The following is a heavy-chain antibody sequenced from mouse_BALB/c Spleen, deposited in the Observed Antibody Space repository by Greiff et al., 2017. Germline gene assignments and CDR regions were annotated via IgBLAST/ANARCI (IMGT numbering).Heavy chain of an antibody. CDR3: TREPAIYYYGRGYAMDY. CDR2: INPSNGGT. V-gene: IGHV1S81*02. D-gene: IGHD1-1*01. CDR1: GYTFTSYY. Sequence: VQLQESGAELVKPGASVKLSCKASGYTFTSYYMYWVKQRPGQGLEWIGGINPSNGGTNFNEKFKSKATLTVDKSSSTAYMQLSSMTSEDSAVYYCTREPAIYYYGRGYAMDYWGQGTSVTVSS. J-gene: IGHJ4*01.